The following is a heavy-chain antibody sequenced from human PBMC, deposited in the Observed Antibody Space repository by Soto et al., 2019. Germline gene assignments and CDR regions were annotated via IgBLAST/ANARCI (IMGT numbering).Heavy chain of an antibody. V-gene: IGHV1-18*01. CDR1: GYTFTSYG. J-gene: IGHJ3*02. CDR3: ARDRAYDILTGYYCDAFDI. CDR2: ISAYNGNT. D-gene: IGHD3-9*01. Sequence: ASVKVSCKASGYTFTSYGISWVRQAPGQGLEWMGWISAYNGNTSYAQKLQGRVTMTTDTSTSTAYMELRSLRSDDTAVYYCARDRAYDILTGYYCDAFDIWGQGTMVTVSS.